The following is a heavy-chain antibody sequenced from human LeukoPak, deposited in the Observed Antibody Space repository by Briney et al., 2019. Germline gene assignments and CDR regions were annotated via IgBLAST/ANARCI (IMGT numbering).Heavy chain of an antibody. J-gene: IGHJ4*02. CDR3: ARGRTYYDFWSGYYLDPYFDY. D-gene: IGHD3-3*01. Sequence: SETLSLTCTVSGGSISSSSYYWGWIRQPPGKGLEWIGSIYYSGSTYYNPSLKSRVTISVDTSKNQFSLKLSSVTAADTAVYYCARGRTYYDFWSGYYLDPYFDYWGQGTLVTVSS. CDR2: IYYSGST. CDR1: GGSISSSSYY. V-gene: IGHV4-39*07.